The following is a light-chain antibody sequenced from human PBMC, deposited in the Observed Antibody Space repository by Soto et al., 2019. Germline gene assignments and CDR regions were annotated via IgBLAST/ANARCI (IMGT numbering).Light chain of an antibody. J-gene: IGKJ2*01. CDR1: QTINNY. V-gene: IGKV1-39*01. CDR3: QQTYSTPYV. Sequence: DLQLTQSPPSLSASVGDRVTITCRASQTINNYVNWYQQEAGKAPKLLIYGASSLQSGVPSRFSGSGFGTEFTLTISSLQSEDFVIYYCQQTYSTPYVFGGGTKLDI. CDR2: GAS.